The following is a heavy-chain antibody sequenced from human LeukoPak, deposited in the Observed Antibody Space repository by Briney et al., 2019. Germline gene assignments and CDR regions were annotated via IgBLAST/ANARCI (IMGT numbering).Heavy chain of an antibody. V-gene: IGHV3-7*01. CDR3: ALDRTAVAGLGDY. D-gene: IGHD6-19*01. J-gene: IGHJ4*02. CDR1: GFTFSSYW. Sequence: GGSLRLSCAASGFTFSSYWMSWVRQAPGKGLEWVANIKQDGSEKYHVDSVKGRFTISRDNAKNSLYLQMNSLRAEDTAVYYCALDRTAVAGLGDYWGQGTLVTVSS. CDR2: IKQDGSEK.